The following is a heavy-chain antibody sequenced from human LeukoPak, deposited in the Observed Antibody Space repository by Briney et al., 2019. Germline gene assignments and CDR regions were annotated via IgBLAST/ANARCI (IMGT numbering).Heavy chain of an antibody. D-gene: IGHD2-15*01. CDR1: GFTFSSYS. V-gene: IGHV3-48*01. J-gene: IGHJ5*02. CDR3: ARDAVVVVAAPHNWFDP. Sequence: GGSLRLSRAASGFTFSSYSMNWVRQAPGKGLEWVSYISSSSSTIYYADSVKGRFTISRDNAKNSLYLQMNSLRAEDTAVYYCARDAVVVVAAPHNWFDPWGQGTLVTVSS. CDR2: ISSSSSTI.